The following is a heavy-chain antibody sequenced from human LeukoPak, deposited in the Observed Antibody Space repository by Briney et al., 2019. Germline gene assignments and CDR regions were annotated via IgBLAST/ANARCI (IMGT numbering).Heavy chain of an antibody. V-gene: IGHV4-34*01. CDR1: GGSFSGYY. CDR3: AGDYDSSGYYSPGVRY. Sequence: SETLSLTCAVYGGSFSGYYWSWIRQPPGRGLEWIGEINHSGSTNYNPSLKSRVTISVDTSKNQFSLKLSSVTAADTAVYYCAGDYDSSGYYSPGVRYWGQGTLVTVSS. D-gene: IGHD3-22*01. J-gene: IGHJ4*02. CDR2: INHSGST.